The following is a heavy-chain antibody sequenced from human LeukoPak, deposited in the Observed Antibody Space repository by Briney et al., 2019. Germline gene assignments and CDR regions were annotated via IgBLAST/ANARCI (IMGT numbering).Heavy chain of an antibody. CDR2: IWYDGSNK. J-gene: IGHJ4*02. CDR3: ARDNTFYYYGSGSYYNAPVFDY. V-gene: IGHV3-33*01. Sequence: GGSLRLSCAASGFTFSSYGMHWVRQAPGKGLEWVAVIWYDGSNKYYADSVKGRFTISRDNSKNTLCLQMNSLRAEDTAVYYCARDNTFYYYGSGSYYNAPVFDYWGQGTLVTVSS. CDR1: GFTFSSYG. D-gene: IGHD3-10*01.